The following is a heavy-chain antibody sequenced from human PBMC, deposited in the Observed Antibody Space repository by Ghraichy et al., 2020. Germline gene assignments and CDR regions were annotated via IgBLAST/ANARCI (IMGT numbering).Heavy chain of an antibody. CDR3: ARVRCSSTSCPY. J-gene: IGHJ4*02. CDR1: GGSFSGYY. CDR2: INHSGST. Sequence: LETLSLTCAVYGGSFSGYYWSWIRQPPGKGLEWIGEINHSGSTNYNPSLKSRVTISVDTSKNQFSLKLSSVTAADTAVYYCARVRCSSTSCPYWGQGTLVTVSS. V-gene: IGHV4-34*01. D-gene: IGHD2-2*01.